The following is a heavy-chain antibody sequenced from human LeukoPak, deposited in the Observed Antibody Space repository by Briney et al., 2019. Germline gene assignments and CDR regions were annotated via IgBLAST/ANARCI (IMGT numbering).Heavy chain of an antibody. V-gene: IGHV3-23*01. J-gene: IGHJ1*01. CDR2: ISGSGIST. CDR3: AKEIYGDPTGGRFQH. Sequence: GGPLRLSCAAAGFTFSDYGMNWVRQAPGKGLEWVSGISGSGISTYYADSVKGRFTISRDNSKNTLYLQMNSLRVEDTAVFYCAKEIYGDPTGGRFQHWGQGTLVTVSS. D-gene: IGHD4-17*01. CDR1: GFTFSDYG.